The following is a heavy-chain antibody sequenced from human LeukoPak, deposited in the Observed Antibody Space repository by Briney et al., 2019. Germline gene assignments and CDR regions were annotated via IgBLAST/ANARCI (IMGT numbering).Heavy chain of an antibody. J-gene: IGHJ3*02. D-gene: IGHD2-2*02. Sequence: GRSLRLSCAASGFTFSSYAMHWVRQAPGKRLEWVAVISYDGSNKYYADSVKGRFTISRDNSKNTLYLQMNSLRAEDTAVYYCASLVPAAIRRDDAFDIWGQGTMVTVSS. V-gene: IGHV3-30-3*01. CDR1: GFTFSSYA. CDR3: ASLVPAAIRRDDAFDI. CDR2: ISYDGSNK.